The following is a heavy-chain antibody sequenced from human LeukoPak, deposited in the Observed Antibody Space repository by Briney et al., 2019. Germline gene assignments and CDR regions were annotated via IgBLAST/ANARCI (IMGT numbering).Heavy chain of an antibody. V-gene: IGHV4-39*07. CDR1: GGSISSSSYY. CDR2: IYYSGST. J-gene: IGHJ4*02. Sequence: PSETLSLTCTVSGGSISSSSYYWGWIRQPPGKGLEWIGSIYYSGSTNYNPSLKSRVTISVDTPKNQFSLRLTSVTAADTAVYYCARVMAPTEPGWMPLDYWGQGTLVTVSS. D-gene: IGHD1-1*01. CDR3: ARVMAPTEPGWMPLDY.